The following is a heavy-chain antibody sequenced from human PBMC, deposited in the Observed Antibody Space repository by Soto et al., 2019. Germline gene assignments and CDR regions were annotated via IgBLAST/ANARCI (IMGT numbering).Heavy chain of an antibody. V-gene: IGHV5-51*01. CDR1: GYRFPRYW. Sequence: GGDLKIPLKGSGYRFPRYWFGWVCHMPGKGLEWMGIIYPGDSDTRYSPSFQGQVTISADKSISTAYLQWSSLKASDTAMYYCARLRGYYGMDVWGQGTTVTVSS. CDR2: IYPGDSDT. J-gene: IGHJ6*02. CDR3: ARLRGYYGMDV.